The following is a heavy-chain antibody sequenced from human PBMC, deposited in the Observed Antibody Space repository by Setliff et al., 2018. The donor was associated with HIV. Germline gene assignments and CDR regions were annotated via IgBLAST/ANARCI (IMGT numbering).Heavy chain of an antibody. Sequence: ASVKVSCKTSEYTFTNYYIHWVRQAPGQGLEYMGMIIPSGGSTSYTQKFQGRVTMTRNTSTDTAYMELRSLRSEDTAVYYCATEFPLSSPYYYDSSGYYYWGQGTLVTVSS. CDR1: EYTFTNYY. V-gene: IGHV1-46*01. CDR2: IIPSGGST. CDR3: ATEFPLSSPYYYDSSGYYY. D-gene: IGHD3-22*01. J-gene: IGHJ4*02.